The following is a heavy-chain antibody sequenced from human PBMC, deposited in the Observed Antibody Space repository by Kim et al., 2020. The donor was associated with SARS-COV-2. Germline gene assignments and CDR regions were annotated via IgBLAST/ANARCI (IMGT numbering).Heavy chain of an antibody. V-gene: IGHV4-59*01. CDR1: GGSISSYY. D-gene: IGHD2-15*01. Sequence: SETLSLTCTVSGGSISSYYWSWIRQPPGKGLEWIGYIYYSGSTNYNPSLKSRVTISVDTSKNQFSLKLSSVTAADTAEYYCARVNGGYYYYYYGMDVWGQGTTVTVSS. CDR2: IYYSGST. CDR3: ARVNGGYYYYYYGMDV. J-gene: IGHJ6*02.